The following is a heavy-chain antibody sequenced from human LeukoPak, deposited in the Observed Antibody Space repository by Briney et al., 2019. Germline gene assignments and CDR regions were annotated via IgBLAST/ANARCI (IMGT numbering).Heavy chain of an antibody. CDR2: IYYSGST. V-gene: IGHV4-30-4*01. CDR1: GGSISSGDYY. D-gene: IGHD3-10*01. J-gene: IGHJ6*02. CDR3: ARDSGGFGELYGMDV. Sequence: TSQTLSLTCTVSGGSISSGDYYWSWIRQPPGKGLEWIGYIYYSGSTYYNPSLKSRVTISVDTSKNQFSLKLSSVTAADTAVYYCARDSGGFGELYGMDVWGQGTTVTVSS.